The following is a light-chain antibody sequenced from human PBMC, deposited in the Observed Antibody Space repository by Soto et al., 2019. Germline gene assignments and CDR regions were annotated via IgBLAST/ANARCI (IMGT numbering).Light chain of an antibody. CDR2: TAS. Sequence: DIQMTQSPSSVSASVWHRVAITCRASQDINKWLAWYQQKPGLAPNLVIYTASRLHGGDPSRFSGSASGTDFTLTISSLQPDDFATYYCQHYNSYSEAFGQGTKVDIK. CDR3: QHYNSYSEA. J-gene: IGKJ1*01. CDR1: QDINKW. V-gene: IGKV1D-16*01.